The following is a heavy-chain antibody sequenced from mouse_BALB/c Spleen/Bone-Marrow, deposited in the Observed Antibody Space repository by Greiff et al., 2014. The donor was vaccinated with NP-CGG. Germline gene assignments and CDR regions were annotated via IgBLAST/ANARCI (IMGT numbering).Heavy chain of an antibody. V-gene: IGHV1S81*02. CDR3: ARTYIDY. D-gene: IGHD2-12*01. CDR1: GYTFTSYW. Sequence: VHLVESGAELVKPGASVKLSCKASGYTFTSYWMHWVEQRPGQGLEWIGEINPSNGRTNYNEKFKSKATLTVDKSSSTAYMQLSSLTSEDSAVYYCARTYIDYWGQGTTLTVSS. CDR2: INPSNGRT. J-gene: IGHJ2*01.